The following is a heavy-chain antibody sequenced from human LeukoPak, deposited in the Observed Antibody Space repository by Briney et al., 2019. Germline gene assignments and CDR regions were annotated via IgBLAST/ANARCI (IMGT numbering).Heavy chain of an antibody. Sequence: ASVKVSCKASGYTFTGYYMHWVRQAPGQGLEWMGWINTNTGNPTYAQGFTGRFVFSLDTSVSTAYLQISSLKAEDTAVYYCARSPAREVVVPAAMRYYYYGMDVWGQGTTVTVSS. J-gene: IGHJ6*02. V-gene: IGHV7-4-1*02. CDR3: ARSPAREVVVPAAMRYYYYGMDV. D-gene: IGHD2-2*01. CDR1: GYTFTGYY. CDR2: INTNTGNP.